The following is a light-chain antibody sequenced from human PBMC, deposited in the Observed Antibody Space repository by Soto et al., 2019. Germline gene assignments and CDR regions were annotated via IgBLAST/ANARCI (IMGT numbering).Light chain of an antibody. CDR2: EVS. CDR3: SSYAGSNYV. V-gene: IGLV2-8*01. J-gene: IGLJ1*01. Sequence: QSVLTQPPSASGSPGHSVTISCTGTSSDVGGYNYVSWYQQHPGKAPKLMIYEVSKRPSGVPDRFSGSKSGNTASLTVSGLQAEDEADYYCSSYAGSNYVFGTGTKATVL. CDR1: SSDVGGYNY.